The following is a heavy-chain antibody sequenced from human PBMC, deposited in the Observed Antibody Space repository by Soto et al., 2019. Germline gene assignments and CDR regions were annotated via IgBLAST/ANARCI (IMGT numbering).Heavy chain of an antibody. D-gene: IGHD3-9*01. J-gene: IGHJ6*02. CDR3: AREGYDILTGYYKTYYYYGMDV. CDR1: GYSFTSSW. V-gene: IGHV5-51*01. Sequence: GESLKISCKDSGYSFTSSWIGWVRQMPGKGLEWMGIIYPSDSDTRYSPSFQGQVTISADKSISTAYLQWSSLKASDTAMYYCAREGYDILTGYYKTYYYYGMDVWGQGPTVTVSS. CDR2: IYPSDSDT.